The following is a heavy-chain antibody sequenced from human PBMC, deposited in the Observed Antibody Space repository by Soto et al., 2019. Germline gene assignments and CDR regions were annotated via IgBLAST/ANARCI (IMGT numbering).Heavy chain of an antibody. V-gene: IGHV3-30*03. Sequence: QVPLVESGGGVVQPGTSLRLSCAASGFSLNNYGMNWVRQAPGKGLEWVAVISNNGSNSYYADSVRGRFTISRDNSKNTLHLQLNSLRPADTAVYYCATGGFCSGGSCPGYFFYYYGMNVWGQGTTVTVSS. CDR3: ATGGFCSGGSCPGYFFYYYGMNV. CDR2: ISNNGSNS. J-gene: IGHJ6*02. D-gene: IGHD2-15*01. CDR1: GFSLNNYG.